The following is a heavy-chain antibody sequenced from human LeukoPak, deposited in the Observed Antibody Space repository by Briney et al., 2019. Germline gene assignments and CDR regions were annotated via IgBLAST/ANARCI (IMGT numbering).Heavy chain of an antibody. J-gene: IGHJ6*02. CDR1: GFTFSSYW. D-gene: IGHD3-3*01. CDR2: IKQDGSEK. CDR3: AGSLGVVAPYYYYYGMDV. Sequence: GGSLRLSCAASGFTFSSYWMSWVRQAPGKGLEWVANIKQDGSEKHYVDSVKGRFTTSRDNAQNSLYLQMNSLRAEDTAVYYCAGSLGVVAPYYYYYGMDVWGQGTTVTAPS. V-gene: IGHV3-7*01.